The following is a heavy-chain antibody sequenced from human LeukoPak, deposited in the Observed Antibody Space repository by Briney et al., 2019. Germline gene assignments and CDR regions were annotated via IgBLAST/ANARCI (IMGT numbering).Heavy chain of an antibody. J-gene: IGHJ6*03. Sequence: SVKVSCKASGGTFSSYAISWVRQAPGQGLEWMGGIIPIFGTANYAQKFQGRVTITTDESTSTAYMELSSLSSEDTAVYYCARATPQQPDYYYYYMDVWGKGTTVTVSS. CDR3: ARATPQQPDYYYYYMDV. CDR2: IIPIFGTA. D-gene: IGHD6-13*01. CDR1: GGTFSSYA. V-gene: IGHV1-69*05.